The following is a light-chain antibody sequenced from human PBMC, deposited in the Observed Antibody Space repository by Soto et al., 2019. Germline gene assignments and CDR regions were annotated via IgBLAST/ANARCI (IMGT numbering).Light chain of an antibody. V-gene: IGKV1-5*03. Sequence: DIQMTQSPSTLSASVGDRVTITCRASQSISSWLAWYQQKPGKAPKRLIYKASSLQSGVPSRFSGSGSGTEFTLTISSLQPDDFATYYCQQYNSYSLTFGQGTRLEIK. CDR3: QQYNSYSLT. CDR2: KAS. CDR1: QSISSW. J-gene: IGKJ5*01.